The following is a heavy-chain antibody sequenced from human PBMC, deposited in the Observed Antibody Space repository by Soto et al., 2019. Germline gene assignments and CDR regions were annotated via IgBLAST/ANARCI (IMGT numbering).Heavy chain of an antibody. V-gene: IGHV4-4*07. D-gene: IGHD3-22*01. CDR3: AREGGYFDSSGSGVYHYHGVDV. Sequence: ETLSLTCTVSGGSISTYFWSWIRQRAGGGLEWIGRIYTTGSTNYNPSLKSRVTMSLDTSRNQFSLKLSSVTAADTAVYYCAREGGYFDSSGSGVYHYHGVDVWGQGTTVTVSS. CDR1: GGSISTYF. J-gene: IGHJ6*02. CDR2: IYTTGST.